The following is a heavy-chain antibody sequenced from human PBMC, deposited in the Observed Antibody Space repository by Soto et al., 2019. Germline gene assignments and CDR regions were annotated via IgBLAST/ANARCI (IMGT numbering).Heavy chain of an antibody. CDR2: IIPIFGTA. J-gene: IGHJ6*02. CDR3: ARVSSSSWYSGYYYGMDV. D-gene: IGHD6-13*01. V-gene: IGHV1-69*13. Sequence: SLKVSCKTSGYTFSSYAISCVRQTNGQGLEWMGGIIPIFGTANYAQKFQGRVTITADESTSTAYMELSSLRSEDTAVYYCARVSSSSWYSGYYYGMDVWGQGTTVTVSS. CDR1: GYTFSSYA.